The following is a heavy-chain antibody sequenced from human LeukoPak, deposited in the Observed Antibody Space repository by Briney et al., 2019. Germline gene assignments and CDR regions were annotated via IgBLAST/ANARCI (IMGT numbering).Heavy chain of an antibody. D-gene: IGHD2-15*01. V-gene: IGHV3-30*03. J-gene: IGHJ5*02. CDR2: ISYDGSNK. CDR3: ARGPRWYCSGGSCYSWFDP. CDR1: GFTFSSYG. Sequence: GGSLRLSCAASGFTFSSYGMHWVRQAPGKGLEWVAVISYDGSNKYYADSVKGRFTISRDNSKNTLYLQMNSLRAEDTAVYYCARGPRWYCSGGSCYSWFDPWGQGTLVTVSS.